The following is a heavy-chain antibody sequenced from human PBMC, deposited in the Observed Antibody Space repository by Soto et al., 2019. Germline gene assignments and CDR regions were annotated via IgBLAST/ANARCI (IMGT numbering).Heavy chain of an antibody. CDR2: ISGNDGNT. J-gene: IGHJ4*02. Sequence: QGQLVQSGAEVKNPGASVKVSCKASGYTFTNHGISWVRQAPGQGLEWMGWISGNDGNTKYAQKLQGRVTMTIDKSTTTAYRELRSLRSDDTAVYYCARRWESSSWYLAYWGQGTLVTVSS. V-gene: IGHV1-18*01. CDR3: ARRWESSSWYLAY. D-gene: IGHD6-13*01. CDR1: GYTFTNHG.